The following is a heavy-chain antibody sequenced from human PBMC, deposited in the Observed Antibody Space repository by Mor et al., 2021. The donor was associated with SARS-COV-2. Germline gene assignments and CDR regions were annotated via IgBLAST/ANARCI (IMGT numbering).Heavy chain of an antibody. Sequence: GRVTITADESTSTAYMELSSLRSEDTAVYYCAREPVGYGDYCFDYWGQGTLVTVSS. CDR3: AREPVGYGDYCFDY. J-gene: IGHJ4*02. V-gene: IGHV1-69*01. D-gene: IGHD4-17*01.